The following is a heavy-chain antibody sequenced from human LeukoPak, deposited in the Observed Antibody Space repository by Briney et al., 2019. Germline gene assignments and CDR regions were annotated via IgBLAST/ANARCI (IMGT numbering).Heavy chain of an antibody. CDR1: GGSISVYH. CDR3: AKEGMGSEATTADGAFDI. Sequence: SETLSLTCTVSGGSISVYHWSWIRQPPGKGLEWIGYLYDTGSTNCNPSLKSRVTISVDTSKNQISLKLSSVTAADTAVYFCAKEGMGSEATTADGAFDIWGQGTTVTVSS. D-gene: IGHD1-26*01. CDR2: LYDTGST. J-gene: IGHJ3*02. V-gene: IGHV4-59*12.